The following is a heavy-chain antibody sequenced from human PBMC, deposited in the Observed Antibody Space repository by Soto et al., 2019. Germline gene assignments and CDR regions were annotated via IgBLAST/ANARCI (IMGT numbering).Heavy chain of an antibody. Sequence: PGKGLVWLSYISSSSTTIYYADSVTGRFTISRDNAKNSLYLRMNSLRAEDTAIYYCTRYYGDYFALSQGFDPWGQGTLVTVSS. V-gene: IGHV3-48*01. CDR3: TRYYGDYFALSQGFDP. J-gene: IGHJ5*02. D-gene: IGHD4-17*01. CDR2: ISSSSTTI.